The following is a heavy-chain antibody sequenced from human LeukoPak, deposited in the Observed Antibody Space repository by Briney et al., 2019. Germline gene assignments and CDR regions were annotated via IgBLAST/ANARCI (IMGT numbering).Heavy chain of an antibody. V-gene: IGHV4-38-2*02. D-gene: IGHD5-18*01. CDR1: GSSISSGYY. Sequence: PSETLSLTCTVSGSSISSGYYWGWIRQPPGKGLELIGSIYHSGSTYYNPSLKSRVTISVDTSKNQFSLKLSSVTAADTAVYYCARVGSGYSYGFLDYWGQGTLVTVSS. J-gene: IGHJ4*02. CDR2: IYHSGST. CDR3: ARVGSGYSYGFLDY.